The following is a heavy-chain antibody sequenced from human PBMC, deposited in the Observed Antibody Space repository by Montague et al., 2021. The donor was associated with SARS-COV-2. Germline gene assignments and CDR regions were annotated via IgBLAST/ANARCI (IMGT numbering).Heavy chain of an antibody. V-gene: IGHV2-5*01. CDR2: IYWNDDK. CDR3: ALTRVSYDILTGYYHRDAFDI. J-gene: IGHJ3*02. Sequence: PALVKPTQTLTLACTFSGFSLCTSGVGVGWIRQPPGKALEWLALIYWNDDKRYSPSLKSRLTITKDTSKNQVVLTMTNMDPVDTATYYCALTRVSYDILTGYYHRDAFDIWGQGTMVPVSS. CDR1: GFSLCTSGVG. D-gene: IGHD3-9*01.